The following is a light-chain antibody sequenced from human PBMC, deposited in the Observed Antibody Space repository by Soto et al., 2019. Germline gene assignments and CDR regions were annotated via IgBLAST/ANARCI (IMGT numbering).Light chain of an antibody. J-gene: IGKJ2*01. V-gene: IGKV3-15*01. CDR1: QSVSHN. Sequence: EILMTQSPATLYVSPGERATLSCRASQSVSHNLAWYQQKPGQAPRLLFYGASTRATGIPARFSGSGSGTDFTLTISSLQSEDFAVYYCQQSNNWPYTFGQGTKLEIQ. CDR3: QQSNNWPYT. CDR2: GAS.